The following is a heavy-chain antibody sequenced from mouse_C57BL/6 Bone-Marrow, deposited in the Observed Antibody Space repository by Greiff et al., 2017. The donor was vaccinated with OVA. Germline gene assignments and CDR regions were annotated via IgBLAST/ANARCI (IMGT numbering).Heavy chain of an antibody. CDR2: ISSGGSYT. V-gene: IGHV5-6*02. Sequence: EVKVVESGGDLVKPGGSLKLSCAASGFTFSSYGMSWVRQTPDKRLEWVATISSGGSYTYYPDSGKGRFTISRDNAKNTLYLQMSSLKSEDTAMYYCARRGGFDYWGQGTTLTVSS. CDR3: ARRGGFDY. CDR1: GFTFSSYG. J-gene: IGHJ2*01.